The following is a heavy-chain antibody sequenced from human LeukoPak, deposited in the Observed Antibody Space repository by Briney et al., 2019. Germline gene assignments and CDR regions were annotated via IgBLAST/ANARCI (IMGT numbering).Heavy chain of an antibody. D-gene: IGHD6-13*01. CDR2: ISAYIVNT. Sequence: GASVKASCKASGYIFTSYGISWVRQAPGQGLECMVWISAYIVNTNYAQKLPGRGTMTTDTSTSTAYMELRSLASDDTAVYYCVRTGSRWFRYYFDYWGQGTLATVSS. V-gene: IGHV1-18*01. CDR3: VRTGSRWFRYYFDY. J-gene: IGHJ4*02. CDR1: GYIFTSYG.